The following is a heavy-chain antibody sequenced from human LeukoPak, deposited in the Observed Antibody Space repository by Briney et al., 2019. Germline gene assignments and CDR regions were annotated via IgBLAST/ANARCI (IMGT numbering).Heavy chain of an antibody. J-gene: IGHJ6*03. CDR2: ISGSGGST. Sequence: GGSLRLSCGASGFTFSSYAMSWVPQAPGKGLEWVSAISGSGGSTYYADSVKGRFTISRDNSKNTLYLQMNSLRAEDTAVYYCARPTGTTLRYYYYMDVWGKGTTVTVSS. CDR1: GFTFSSYA. V-gene: IGHV3-23*01. D-gene: IGHD1-7*01. CDR3: ARPTGTTLRYYYYMDV.